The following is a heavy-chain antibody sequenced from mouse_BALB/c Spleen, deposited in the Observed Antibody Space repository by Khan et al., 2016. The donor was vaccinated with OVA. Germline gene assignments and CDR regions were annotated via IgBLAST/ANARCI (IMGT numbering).Heavy chain of an antibody. CDR1: GYTFTNYG. V-gene: IGHV9-3-1*01. J-gene: IGHJ4*01. Sequence: QIQLVQSGPELKKPGETVKISCKASGYTFTNYGMNWVKQAPGKGLKWMGWIYTYTGEPTYADDFKGRFAFSLESSASTAFLQINNLTNDDTAKYCCARGSSRAMDYWGQGTSVTVSS. D-gene: IGHD1-1*01. CDR3: ARGSSRAMDY. CDR2: IYTYTGEP.